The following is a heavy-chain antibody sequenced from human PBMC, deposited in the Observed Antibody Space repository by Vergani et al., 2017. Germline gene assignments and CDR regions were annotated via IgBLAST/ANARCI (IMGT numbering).Heavy chain of an antibody. CDR2: ISYDGSNK. D-gene: IGHD1-7*01. CDR1: GFTFSSYA. Sequence: QVQLVESGGGVVQPGRPLRLSCAASGFTFSSYAMHWVRQAPGKGLEWVAVISYDGSNKYYADSVKGRFTISRDNSKNTLYLQMNSLRAEDTAVYYCARSWGGYNWNYAVDYWGQGTLVTVSS. J-gene: IGHJ4*02. V-gene: IGHV3-30-3*01. CDR3: ARSWGGYNWNYAVDY.